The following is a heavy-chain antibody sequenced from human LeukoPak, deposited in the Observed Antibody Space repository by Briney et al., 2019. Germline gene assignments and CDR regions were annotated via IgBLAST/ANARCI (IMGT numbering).Heavy chain of an antibody. D-gene: IGHD3-22*01. J-gene: IGHJ4*02. V-gene: IGHV3-30*18. CDR2: ISYDGSNK. Sequence: GSLRLSCAASGFTFSSYGMHWVRQAPGKGLGWVAVISYDGSNKYYADSVKGRFTISRDNSKNTLYLQMNSLRAEDTAVYYCAKDTYYYDSSGYPHPDYWGQGTLVTVSS. CDR3: AKDTYYYDSSGYPHPDY. CDR1: GFTFSSYG.